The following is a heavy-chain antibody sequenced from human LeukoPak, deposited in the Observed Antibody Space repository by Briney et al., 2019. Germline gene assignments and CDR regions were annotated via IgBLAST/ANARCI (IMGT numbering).Heavy chain of an antibody. D-gene: IGHD2-2*01. V-gene: IGHV3-21*01. J-gene: IGHJ3*02. CDR2: ITRQSTYI. CDR3: ARSRFCTSSTCYARGAFDI. Sequence: GGSLRLSCAASGFTFSSYGMNWVRQAPGKGLEWVSSITRQSTYIYYADSMKGRFTISRDSAKNSLYLQMNSLRADDTAVYHCARSRFCTSSTCYARGAFDIWGQGTIVTVSS. CDR1: GFTFSSYG.